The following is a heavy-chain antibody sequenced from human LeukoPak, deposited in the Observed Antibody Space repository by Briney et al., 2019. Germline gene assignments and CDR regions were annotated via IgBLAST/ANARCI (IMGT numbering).Heavy chain of an antibody. CDR2: ISGSGGST. V-gene: IGHV3-23*01. CDR1: GFTFSSYA. Sequence: PGGSLRLSCAASGFTFSSYAMSWVRQAPGKGLEWVSAISGSGGSTYYADPVKGRFTISRDNSKNTLYLQMNSLRAEDTAVYYCAKDAQGASYYDILTGYYRNWFDPWGQGTLVTVSS. J-gene: IGHJ5*02. D-gene: IGHD3-9*01. CDR3: AKDAQGASYYDILTGYYRNWFDP.